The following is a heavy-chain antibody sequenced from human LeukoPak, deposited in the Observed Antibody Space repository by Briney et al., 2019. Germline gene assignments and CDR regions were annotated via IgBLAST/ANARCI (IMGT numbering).Heavy chain of an antibody. CDR3: ARGRLSAGWELRPKFDY. J-gene: IGHJ4*02. CDR2: INTNSGDT. Sequence: ASVKVSCKASGYNFTGCYIHWVRQAPGQGLEWMGWINTNSGDTKHAQKFQGRVTMTRDMSISTAYMELSRLTSDDTAVYYCARGRLSAGWELRPKFDYWGQGTLVTVSS. CDR1: GYNFTGCY. D-gene: IGHD1-26*01. V-gene: IGHV1-2*02.